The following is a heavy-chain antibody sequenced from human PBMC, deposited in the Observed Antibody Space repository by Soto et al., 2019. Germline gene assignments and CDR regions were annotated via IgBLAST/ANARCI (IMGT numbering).Heavy chain of an antibody. V-gene: IGHV5-10-1*01. CDR1: GYSFACYW. D-gene: IGHD3-22*01. Sequence: GESLKISCNGSGYSFACYWIAWVRQKPGKGLEWMGRIDPSDSQTYYSPSFRGHVTISVTKSITTVFLQWSSLRASDTAMYYCARQIYDSDTGPNFQYYFDSWGQGTPVTVSS. CDR2: IDPSDSQT. J-gene: IGHJ4*02. CDR3: ARQIYDSDTGPNFQYYFDS.